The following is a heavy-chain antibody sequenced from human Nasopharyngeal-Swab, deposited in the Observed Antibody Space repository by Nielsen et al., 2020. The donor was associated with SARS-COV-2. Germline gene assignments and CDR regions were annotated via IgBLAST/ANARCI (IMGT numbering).Heavy chain of an antibody. D-gene: IGHD3-3*01. CDR2: ISGSSSYI. V-gene: IGHV3-21*01. Sequence: WIRQPPGKGLEWVSSISGSSSYIYYADSVKGRFTISRDNAKNSLYLQMNSLRAEDTAVYYCARDKGDFWSGYYKGPYYYYGMDVWGQGTTVTVSS. J-gene: IGHJ6*02. CDR3: ARDKGDFWSGYYKGPYYYYGMDV.